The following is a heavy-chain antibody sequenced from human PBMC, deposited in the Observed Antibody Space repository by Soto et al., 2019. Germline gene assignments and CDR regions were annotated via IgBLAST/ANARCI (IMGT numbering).Heavy chain of an antibody. D-gene: IGHD3-22*01. CDR1: GYSFTSYW. J-gene: IGHJ6*02. CDR3: ARLGPVNYYDSSGYLNYYYYYGMDV. CDR2: IYPGDSDT. Sequence: GESLKISCKGSGYSFTSYWIGWVRQMPGKGLEWMGIIYPGDSDTRYSPSFQGQVTISADKSISTAYLQWSSLKASDTAMYYCARLGPVNYYDSSGYLNYYYYYGMDVWGQGTTVTV. V-gene: IGHV5-51*01.